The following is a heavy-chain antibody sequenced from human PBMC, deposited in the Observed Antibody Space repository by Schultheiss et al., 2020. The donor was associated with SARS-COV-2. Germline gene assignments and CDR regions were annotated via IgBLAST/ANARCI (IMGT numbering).Heavy chain of an antibody. D-gene: IGHD3-3*01. CDR1: GGSISSSSYY. Sequence: SETLSLTCTVSGGSISSSSYYWSWIRQPPGKGLEWIGYIYYSGSTNYNPSLKSRVTMSVDTSKNQFSLKLSSVTAADTAVYYCARGENYDFWSGYSKNWFDPWGQGTLVTVSS. J-gene: IGHJ5*02. CDR3: ARGENYDFWSGYSKNWFDP. CDR2: IYYSGST. V-gene: IGHV4-61*05.